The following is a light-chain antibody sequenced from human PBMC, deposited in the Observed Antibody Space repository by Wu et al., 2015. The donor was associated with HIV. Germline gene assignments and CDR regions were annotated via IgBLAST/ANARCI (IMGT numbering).Light chain of an antibody. J-gene: IGKJ5*01. Sequence: EIVMTQSPATLSVSPGERATLSCRASQSVSSNLAWYQQKPGQAPRLLIYDASNRATGIPARFSGSGSGTDFTLTISSLEPEDFAVYYCQQRSNWPPEITFGRRDTTG. V-gene: IGKV3-11*01. CDR2: DAS. CDR1: QSVSSN. CDR3: QQRSNWPPEIT.